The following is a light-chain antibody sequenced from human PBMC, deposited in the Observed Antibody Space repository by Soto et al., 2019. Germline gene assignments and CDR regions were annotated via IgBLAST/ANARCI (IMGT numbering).Light chain of an antibody. V-gene: IGKV3-20*01. Sequence: EVVLTQSPGTLSLSPGGRATLSCRASQSVSRRLGWYQQRPGQSPRLLISGASMRASGVPVRFIGSGSGTDFTLTITRLEPEDFAVYYCQQYGGSPITFGLGTRLEI. CDR3: QQYGGSPIT. J-gene: IGKJ5*01. CDR1: QSVSRR. CDR2: GAS.